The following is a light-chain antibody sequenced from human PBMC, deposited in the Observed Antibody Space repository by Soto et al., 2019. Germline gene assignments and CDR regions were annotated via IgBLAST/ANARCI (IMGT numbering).Light chain of an antibody. CDR2: NAF. Sequence: EIVMTQSPGTLSVCPGERAALCCRASQSVSSNLAWYQQKPGQAPRLLIDNAFTRATDIPARFRGSGSGTEFTLTISSLQSEDLAVYYCQQYNDWPRTFRHGPKVDIK. J-gene: IGKJ1*01. CDR1: QSVSSN. V-gene: IGKV3-15*01. CDR3: QQYNDWPRT.